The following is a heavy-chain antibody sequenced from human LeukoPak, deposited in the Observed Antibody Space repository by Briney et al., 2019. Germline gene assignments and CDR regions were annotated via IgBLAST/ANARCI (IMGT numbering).Heavy chain of an antibody. CDR2: ISAYNGNT. Sequence: GASVKVSCKASGYTFTSYGISWVRQAPGQGLEWMGWISAYNGNTNYAQKLQGRVTMTTDTSTSTAYMELRSLRSDDTAVYYCARTKSGYSSSWYLGNWFDPWGQGTLVTVSS. V-gene: IGHV1-18*01. J-gene: IGHJ5*02. D-gene: IGHD6-13*01. CDR1: GYTFTSYG. CDR3: ARTKSGYSSSWYLGNWFDP.